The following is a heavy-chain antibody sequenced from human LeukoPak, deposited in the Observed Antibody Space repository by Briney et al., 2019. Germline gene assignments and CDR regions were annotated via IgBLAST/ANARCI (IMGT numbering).Heavy chain of an antibody. V-gene: IGHV3-48*04. J-gene: IGHJ4*02. Sequence: GGSLRLSCAASGFTFSDYSMNWVRQAPGKGLEWISYVGISSGNTKYADSVKGPFTISGDSAKNSVYLQMNSLRVEDTAVYYCARDFRYAFDNWGQGTLVTVSS. CDR2: VGISSGNT. D-gene: IGHD5-12*01. CDR3: ARDFRYAFDN. CDR1: GFTFSDYS.